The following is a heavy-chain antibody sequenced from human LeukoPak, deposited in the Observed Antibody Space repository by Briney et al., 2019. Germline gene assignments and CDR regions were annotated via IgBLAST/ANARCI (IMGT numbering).Heavy chain of an antibody. J-gene: IGHJ4*02. CDR3: AKGGPESDFRSGYYRD. V-gene: IGHV4-31*03. CDR1: GGSISSGGYY. Sequence: SETLSLTCTVSGGSISSGGYYWSWIRQHPGKGLEWIGYIYYSGSTYYNPSLKSRVTISVDTSKNQFSLKLSSVTAADTAVYYCAKGGPESDFRSGYYRDWGQGTLVTVSS. CDR2: IYYSGST. D-gene: IGHD3-3*01.